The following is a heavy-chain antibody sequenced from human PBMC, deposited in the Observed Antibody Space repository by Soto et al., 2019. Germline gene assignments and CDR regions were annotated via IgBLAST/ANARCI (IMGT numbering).Heavy chain of an antibody. J-gene: IGHJ4*02. Sequence: PGGSVRLSCAASGFIFSSYWMHWVRQAPGKGLVWVSHINSDGSSTSYADSVKGRFTISRDNAKNTVFLQMNSLRAEDTAVYYCTRDFYGSGSYPPDYWGQGTLVTVS. CDR2: INSDGSST. D-gene: IGHD3-10*01. CDR1: GFIFSSYW. V-gene: IGHV3-74*01. CDR3: TRDFYGSGSYPPDY.